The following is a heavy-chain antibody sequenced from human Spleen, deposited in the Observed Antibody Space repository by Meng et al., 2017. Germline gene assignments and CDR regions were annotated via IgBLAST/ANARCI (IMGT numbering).Heavy chain of an antibody. CDR3: VRMALEYGSGSSYNWFDP. V-gene: IGHV4-59*01. CDR1: GVSMNDYY. CDR2: IHNNGRT. Sequence: SETLSLTCSVSGVSMNDYYWTWIRQSPRKGLEWIGYIHNNGRTNYNPSLKTGVTMSIDTSKNQFSLKLTFVTAADTAVYYCVRMALEYGSGSSYNWFDPWGQGNLVTVSS. J-gene: IGHJ5*02. D-gene: IGHD3-10*01.